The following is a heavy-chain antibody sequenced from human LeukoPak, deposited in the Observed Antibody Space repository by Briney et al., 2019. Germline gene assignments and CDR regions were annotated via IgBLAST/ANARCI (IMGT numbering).Heavy chain of an antibody. CDR3: ATVAGATNFDY. J-gene: IGHJ4*02. D-gene: IGHD1-26*01. CDR2: ITPIFGTA. Sequence: SVKVSCKASGGTFSSYAISWVRQAPGQGLEWMGGITPIFGTANYAQKFQGRVTITADKSTSTAYMELSSLRSEDTAVYYCATVAGATNFDYWGQGTLVTVSS. CDR1: GGTFSSYA. V-gene: IGHV1-69*06.